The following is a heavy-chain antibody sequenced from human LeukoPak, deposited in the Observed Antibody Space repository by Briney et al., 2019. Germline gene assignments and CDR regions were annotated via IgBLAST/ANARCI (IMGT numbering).Heavy chain of an antibody. D-gene: IGHD1-1*01. Sequence: SETLSLTCAVYGGSFSTYYWTWIRQSPGKGLEWIGEINQSGSTNYNPSLKSRVTISVDTSKNQFPLKLSSVTAADTDVYSCARVSSNLKVKYWGQGTLVTVSS. CDR3: ARVSSNLKVKY. CDR1: GGSFSTYY. J-gene: IGHJ4*02. V-gene: IGHV4-34*01. CDR2: INQSGST.